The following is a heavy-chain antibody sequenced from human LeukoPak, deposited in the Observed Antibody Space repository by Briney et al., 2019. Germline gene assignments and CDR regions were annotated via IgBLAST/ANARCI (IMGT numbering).Heavy chain of an antibody. Sequence: GGSLRLSCAASGFTFSTYGMHWVRQAPGKGLEWVGVIWYDGGNKYYSDSVKGRFTISRDNSKNTVSLQMNSLRAEDTAVYYCARGQYSPDYWGQGTVVTVSS. D-gene: IGHD2-15*01. CDR2: IWYDGGNK. J-gene: IGHJ4*02. CDR1: GFTFSTYG. CDR3: ARGQYSPDY. V-gene: IGHV3-33*01.